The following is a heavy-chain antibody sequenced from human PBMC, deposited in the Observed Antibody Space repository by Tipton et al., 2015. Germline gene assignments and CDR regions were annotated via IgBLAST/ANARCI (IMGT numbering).Heavy chain of an antibody. CDR3: VRHKGTSEERNIWGVLDT. J-gene: IGHJ5*02. CDR2: INVKPVDT. CDR1: GYSFTEYF. V-gene: IGHV1-2*04. D-gene: IGHD3-16*01. Sequence: QVQLVQSGPEVKKPGASVTVSCKSSGYSFTEYFIHWLRRAPGQGLAWMGRINVKPVDTELGPKFQGWAAMTKETSSSTTYMKLTNLQSDDTAVYYCVRHKGTSEERNIWGVLDTWGQGTLVSVSS.